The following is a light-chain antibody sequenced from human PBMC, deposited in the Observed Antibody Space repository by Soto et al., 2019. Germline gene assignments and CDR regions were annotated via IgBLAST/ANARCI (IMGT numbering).Light chain of an antibody. CDR3: QQYDNLAFT. CDR2: DAS. J-gene: IGKJ2*01. V-gene: IGKV1-33*01. Sequence: KSQSPSSLSASVGDRVTITCQASQDIRKYLNWYQQKPGKAPKFLIYDASNLERGVPSRFSGSGSGTDFTFTISSLQPEDIGTYYCQQYDNLAFTFGQGTKVDIK. CDR1: QDIRKY.